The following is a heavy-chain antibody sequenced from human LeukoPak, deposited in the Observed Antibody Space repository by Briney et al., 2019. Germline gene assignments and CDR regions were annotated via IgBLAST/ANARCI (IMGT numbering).Heavy chain of an antibody. J-gene: IGHJ4*02. CDR2: IRYDGSNK. CDR3: ARDLLLMDHYYGSGSYFDY. V-gene: IGHV3-30*02. Sequence: GGSLRLSCAASGFTFSSYGMHWVRQAPGKGLEWVAFIRYDGSNKYYADSVKGRFTISRDNSKNTLYLQMNSLRAEDTAVYYCARDLLLMDHYYGSGSYFDYWGQGTLVTVSS. CDR1: GFTFSSYG. D-gene: IGHD3-10*01.